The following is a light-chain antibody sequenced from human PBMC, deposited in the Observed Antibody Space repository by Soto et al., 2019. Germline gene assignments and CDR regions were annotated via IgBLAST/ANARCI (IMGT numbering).Light chain of an antibody. J-gene: IGKJ1*01. CDR1: QTVSTY. V-gene: IGKV1-39*01. CDR3: QQTYTTPRT. Sequence: DTPMTQSPSSLSASVGDRISITCRASQTVSTYLNWYQQKAGQAPTLLISATSTLQSGVPSRFSGSGSGTEFTLTITSLQPEDCATYYCQQTYTTPRTFGQGTKVAVK. CDR2: ATS.